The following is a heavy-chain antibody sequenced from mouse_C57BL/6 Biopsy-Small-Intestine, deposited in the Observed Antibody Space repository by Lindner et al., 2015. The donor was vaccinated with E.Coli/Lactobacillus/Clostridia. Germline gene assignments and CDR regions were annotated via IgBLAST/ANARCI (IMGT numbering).Heavy chain of an antibody. CDR3: ARSDYDYSYYFGF. CDR1: GYTFTSYT. Sequence: VQLQESGAELARPGASVKVSCKASGYTFTSYTIHWVKQRPGQGLEWIGYINPTSGYTKYNQKFKDKATLTAAKSSSTAYMQLNSLTSEDSAVYYCARSDYDYSYYFGFWGQGTTLTVSS. D-gene: IGHD2-4*01. CDR2: INPTSGYT. V-gene: IGHV1-4*01. J-gene: IGHJ2*01.